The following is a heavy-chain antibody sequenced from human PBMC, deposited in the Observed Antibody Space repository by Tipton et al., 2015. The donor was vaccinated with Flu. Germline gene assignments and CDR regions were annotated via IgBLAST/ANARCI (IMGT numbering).Heavy chain of an antibody. V-gene: IGHV4-59*01. CDR3: ARELNYGMDV. CDR2: IYYSGST. CDR1: GGSISSYY. Sequence: TLSLTCTVSGGSISSYYWSWIRQPPGKGLEWIGYIYYSGSTNYNPSLKSRVTISVDTSKNQFSLKLSSVTAADTAVYYCARELNYGMDVWCQGTTVTVSS. J-gene: IGHJ6*02.